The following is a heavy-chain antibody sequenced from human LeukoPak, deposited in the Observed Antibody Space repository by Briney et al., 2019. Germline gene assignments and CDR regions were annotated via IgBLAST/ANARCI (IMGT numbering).Heavy chain of an antibody. V-gene: IGHV3-23*01. CDR1: GFTFSSYA. J-gene: IGHJ4*02. D-gene: IGHD1-14*01. Sequence: GGSLRLSCAASGFTFSSYAMSWVRQAPGKGLEWVSAVSGSGGSTYYADSVKGRFTISRDNSKNTLYLQMNSLRAEDTAVYYCAKLDTRGTRYYFDYWGQGTLVTVSS. CDR3: AKLDTRGTRYYFDY. CDR2: VSGSGGST.